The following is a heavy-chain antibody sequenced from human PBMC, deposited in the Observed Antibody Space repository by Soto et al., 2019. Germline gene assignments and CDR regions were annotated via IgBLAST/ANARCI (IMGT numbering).Heavy chain of an antibody. D-gene: IGHD3-3*01. CDR1: GYTFTSYG. Sequence: ASVKVSCKASGYTFTSYGISWVRQAPGQGLEWMGWISAYNGNTNYAQKLQGRVTMTTDTSTSTAYMELRSLRSDDTAVYYCARGAGYDFWSGYSPWRGYNYMDVWGKGTTVTVSS. CDR2: ISAYNGNT. CDR3: ARGAGYDFWSGYSPWRGYNYMDV. V-gene: IGHV1-18*01. J-gene: IGHJ6*03.